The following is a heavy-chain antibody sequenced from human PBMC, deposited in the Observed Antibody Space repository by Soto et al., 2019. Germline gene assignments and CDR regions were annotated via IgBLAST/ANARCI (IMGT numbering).Heavy chain of an antibody. CDR1: GFTFSDHG. CDR3: AKDYGDFSYGMDV. Sequence: QVQLVESGGGVVQPGRSLRLSCAASGFTFSDHGMHWVRQAPGKGLEWVAVISYDGSDTDYADSVKGRFTISRDNSKNTLYLQMNSLRAEDTAVFYGAKDYGDFSYGMDVWGQGTTVTVSS. J-gene: IGHJ6*02. V-gene: IGHV3-30*18. CDR2: ISYDGSDT. D-gene: IGHD4-17*01.